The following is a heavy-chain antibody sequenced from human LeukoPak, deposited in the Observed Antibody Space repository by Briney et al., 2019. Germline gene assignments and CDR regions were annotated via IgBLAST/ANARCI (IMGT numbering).Heavy chain of an antibody. J-gene: IGHJ4*02. CDR2: INPNSGGT. V-gene: IGHV1-2*06. Sequence: ASVKVSCKASGYTFTGYYMHWVRQAPGQGLEWMGRINPNSGGTNYAQKFQGGVTMTRDTSISTAYMELSRPRSDDTAVYYCARSRKSYGDYVDWGQGTLVTVSS. CDR3: ARSRKSYGDYVD. CDR1: GYTFTGYY. D-gene: IGHD4-17*01.